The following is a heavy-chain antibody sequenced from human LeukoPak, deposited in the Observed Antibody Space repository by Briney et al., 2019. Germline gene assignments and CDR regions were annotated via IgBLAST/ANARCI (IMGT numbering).Heavy chain of an antibody. CDR1: GYTFTSYD. D-gene: IGHD6-19*01. CDR2: MNPNSGNT. Sequence: GASVKVSCKASGYTFTSYDINWVRQATGQGLEWMGWMNPNSGNTGYAQKFQGRVTMTRDMSTSTVYMELSSLRSEDTAVYYCARVAVAGRNDAFDIWGQGTMVTVSS. V-gene: IGHV1-8*02. J-gene: IGHJ3*02. CDR3: ARVAVAGRNDAFDI.